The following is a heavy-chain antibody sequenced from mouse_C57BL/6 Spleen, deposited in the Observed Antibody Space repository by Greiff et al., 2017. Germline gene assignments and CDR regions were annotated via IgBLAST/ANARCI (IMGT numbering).Heavy chain of an antibody. CDR3: ARGYSNYGFYAMDY. Sequence: EVKLMESGPELVKPGASVKMSCKASGYTFTSYVMHWVKQKPGQGLEWIGYIYPYNDGTKYNEKFKGKATLTSDKSSSTAYMELSSLTSEDSAVYYCARGYSNYGFYAMDYWGQGTSVTVSS. D-gene: IGHD2-5*01. CDR2: IYPYNDGT. J-gene: IGHJ4*01. V-gene: IGHV1-14*01. CDR1: GYTFTSYV.